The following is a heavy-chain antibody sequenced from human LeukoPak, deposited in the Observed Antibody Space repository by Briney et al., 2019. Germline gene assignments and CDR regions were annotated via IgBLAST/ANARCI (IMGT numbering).Heavy chain of an antibody. Sequence: TGGSLRLSCAASGFTFGSYAMNWVRQAPGKGLEWVAVISDRGGTTYYADSVKGRFTISRDNSKNTLYFQMNSLGAEDTAVYYCAKEGIAAIGNNWFDPWGQGTLVTVSS. D-gene: IGHD6-13*01. J-gene: IGHJ5*02. CDR2: ISDRGGTT. V-gene: IGHV3-23*01. CDR1: GFTFGSYA. CDR3: AKEGIAAIGNNWFDP.